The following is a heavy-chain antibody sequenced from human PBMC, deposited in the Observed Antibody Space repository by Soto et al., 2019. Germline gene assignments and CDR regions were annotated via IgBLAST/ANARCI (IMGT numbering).Heavy chain of an antibody. V-gene: IGHV4-59*08. J-gene: IGHJ3*02. CDR3: ARRPGFGHAFDI. CDR1: GGSISSYY. D-gene: IGHD3-10*01. CDR2: IYYSGST. Sequence: QVQLQESGPGLVKPSETLSLTCTVSGGSISSYYWTWIRQPPGKGLEWIAYIYYSGSTNYNPSLKSRVTISVDTSQSQFSLKLSSVTAADTAVYYCARRPGFGHAFDIWGQGTMVTVSS.